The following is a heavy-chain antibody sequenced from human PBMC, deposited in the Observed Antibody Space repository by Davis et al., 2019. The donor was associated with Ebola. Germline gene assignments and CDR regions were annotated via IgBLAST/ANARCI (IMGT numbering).Heavy chain of an antibody. CDR2: IKQDGSET. D-gene: IGHD1-26*01. V-gene: IGHV3-7*03. Sequence: PGGSLRLSCAASGFTFSSYAMSWVRQAPGKGLEWVANIKQDGSETYYADSVKGRFYVSRDNTNNSVYLQIDNLTPDDTAVYYCAREGGGSWGYWGQGTLVTVSS. J-gene: IGHJ4*02. CDR3: AREGGGSWGY. CDR1: GFTFSSYA.